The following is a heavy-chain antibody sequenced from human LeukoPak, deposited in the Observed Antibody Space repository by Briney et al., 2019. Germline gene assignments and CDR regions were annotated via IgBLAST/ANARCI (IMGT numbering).Heavy chain of an antibody. D-gene: IGHD1-26*01. CDR1: GFTFSSYW. CDR2: IKEDGSEK. V-gene: IGHV3-7*05. Sequence: GSLRLSCAASGFTFSSYWMSWVRQAPGKRLEWVANIKEDGSEKYYVDSVKGRFTISRDNAKNSLNLQMNSLRAEDTAVYYCVRVGSGSYYPSWGQGTLVTVSS. CDR3: VRVGSGSYYPS. J-gene: IGHJ5*02.